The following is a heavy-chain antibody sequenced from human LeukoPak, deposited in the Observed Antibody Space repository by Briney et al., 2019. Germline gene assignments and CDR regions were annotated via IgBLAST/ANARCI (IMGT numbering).Heavy chain of an antibody. Sequence: GASVKVSCKASGYTFTGYYMHCVRQAPGQGLEWMGWINPNSGGTNYAQKFQGRVTMTRDTSISTAYMELSRLRSDDTAVYYCARVADGMATIAEFDYWGQGTLVTVSS. D-gene: IGHD5-24*01. V-gene: IGHV1-2*02. CDR1: GYTFTGYY. J-gene: IGHJ4*02. CDR3: ARVADGMATIAEFDY. CDR2: INPNSGGT.